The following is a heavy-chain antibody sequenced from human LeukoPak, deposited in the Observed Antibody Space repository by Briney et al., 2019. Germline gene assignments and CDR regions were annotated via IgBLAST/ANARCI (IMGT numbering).Heavy chain of an antibody. Sequence: ASVKVSCKASGYAFTGYYMHWVRRAPGQGLEWMGWINPNSGGTNYAQKFRGRVTMTRDTSISTAYMELSRLRSDDTAVYYCARVYSGYDSFDYWGQGTLVTVSS. V-gene: IGHV1-2*02. D-gene: IGHD5-12*01. J-gene: IGHJ4*02. CDR2: INPNSGGT. CDR3: ARVYSGYDSFDY. CDR1: GYAFTGYY.